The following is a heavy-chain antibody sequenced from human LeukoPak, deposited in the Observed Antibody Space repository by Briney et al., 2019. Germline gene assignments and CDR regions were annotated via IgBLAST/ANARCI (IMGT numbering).Heavy chain of an antibody. CDR3: ARDTASDY. Sequence: GASLRLSCSASGFTFSSYEMNWVRQAPGQGLEWISYISSSGSTIYYADSVKGRFTISRDNAMNLLYLQMNSLRAEDTAVYYCARDTASDYWGQGTLVTVSS. J-gene: IGHJ4*02. CDR1: GFTFSSYE. V-gene: IGHV3-48*03. D-gene: IGHD5-18*01. CDR2: ISSSGSTI.